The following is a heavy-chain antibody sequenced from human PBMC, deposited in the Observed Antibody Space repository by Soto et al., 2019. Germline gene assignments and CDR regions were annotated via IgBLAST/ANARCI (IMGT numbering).Heavy chain of an antibody. CDR3: ARYPYTSYCSDGSCSYDAFDI. CDR2: IIPIRGIA. CDR1: GGTFSSYT. Sequence: SVKVSCKASGGTFSSYTISWVRQAPGQGLEWMGRIIPIRGIATFAEKFQGRVTMTRDTTISTAYMELSGLTSEDTAVYYCARYPYTSYCSDGSCSYDAFDIWGQGTVVTVSS. D-gene: IGHD2-15*01. J-gene: IGHJ3*02. V-gene: IGHV1-69*02.